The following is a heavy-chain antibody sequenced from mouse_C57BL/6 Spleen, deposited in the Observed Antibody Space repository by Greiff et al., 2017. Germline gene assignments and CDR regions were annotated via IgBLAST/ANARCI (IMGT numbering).Heavy chain of an antibody. J-gene: IGHJ2*01. V-gene: IGHV1-82*01. CDR1: GYAFSSSR. CDR3: ARLPPDY. CDR2: IYPGDGDT. Sequence: VQLQQSGPELVKPGASVKISCKASGYAFSSSRMNWVKQRPGKGLEWIGRIYPGDGDTNYNGKFKGKATLTADKSSRTAYMQLSSLTSEDSAVYFCARLPPDYWGQGTTLTVSS.